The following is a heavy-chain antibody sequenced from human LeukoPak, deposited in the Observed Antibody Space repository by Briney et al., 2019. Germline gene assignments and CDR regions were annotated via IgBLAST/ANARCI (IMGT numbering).Heavy chain of an antibody. V-gene: IGHV4-38-2*01. CDR3: ARAKGGSGVD. CDR1: GYSISSGYY. D-gene: IGHD3-10*01. J-gene: IGHJ4*02. Sequence: SETLSLTCAVSGYSISSGYYWGWIRQPPGKGLEWIGSIYHSGSTYYNPSLKSRVTISVDTSKNPFSLKLSSVTAADTAVYYCARAKGGSGVDWGQGTLVTVSS. CDR2: IYHSGST.